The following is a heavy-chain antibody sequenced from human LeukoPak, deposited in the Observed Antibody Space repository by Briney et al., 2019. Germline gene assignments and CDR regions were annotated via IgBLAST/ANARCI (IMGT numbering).Heavy chain of an antibody. V-gene: IGHV3-74*01. CDR1: GFTFSSYW. D-gene: IGHD6-6*01. Sequence: GGSLRLSCAASGFTFSSYWMHWVRQAPGKGLVWVSRINSDGSSTSYADSVKGRFTISRDNAKNTLYLQMNSLGAEDTAVYYCARDFRDPAEEIAARPFPSDYFDYWGQGTLVTVSS. CDR3: ARDFRDPAEEIAARPFPSDYFDY. J-gene: IGHJ4*02. CDR2: INSDGSST.